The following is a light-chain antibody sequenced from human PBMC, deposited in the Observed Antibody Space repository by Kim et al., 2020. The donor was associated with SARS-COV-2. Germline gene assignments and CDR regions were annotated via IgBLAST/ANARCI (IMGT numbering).Light chain of an antibody. CDR1: SSDVGNYNY. Sequence: QSALTQPASVSGSPGQSITISCTGTSSDVGNYNYVSWYQQHPGKAPKLMIYDVSKRTSGVSDRFSGSKSGNTASLTISGLQAEDEADYYCSSYTSSGTYVFGTGTKVTVL. CDR3: SSYTSSGTYV. CDR2: DVS. J-gene: IGLJ1*01. V-gene: IGLV2-14*03.